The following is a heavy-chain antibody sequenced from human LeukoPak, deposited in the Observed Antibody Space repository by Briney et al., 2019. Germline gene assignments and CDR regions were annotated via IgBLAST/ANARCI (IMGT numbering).Heavy chain of an antibody. J-gene: IGHJ4*02. D-gene: IGHD1-1*01. CDR2: MNPNSGNT. Sequence: ASVKVSCKASGYTFTSYDINWVRQATGQGLEWMGWMNPNSGNTGYAQKFQGRVTMTRNTSIGTAYMELSSLRSEDTAVYYCARGRGRTDGGDYWGQGTLVTVSS. CDR3: ARGRGRTDGGDY. CDR1: GYTFTSYD. V-gene: IGHV1-8*01.